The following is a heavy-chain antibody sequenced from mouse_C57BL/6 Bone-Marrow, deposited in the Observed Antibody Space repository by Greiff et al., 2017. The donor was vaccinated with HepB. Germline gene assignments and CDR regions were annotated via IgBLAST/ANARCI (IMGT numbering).Heavy chain of an antibody. CDR2: IDPETGGT. V-gene: IGHV1-15*01. CDR1: GFTFTAYE. CDR3: TTLGGYYFDY. Sequence: QVQLQQSGAELVRPGASVPLSCKASGFTFTAYEMHWVKQTPVHGLEWIGAIDPETGGTAYNQKFKGKAILTADKSSSTAYMELRSLTSEASAFYYCTTLGGYYFDYWGQGTTLTVSS. D-gene: IGHD3-3*01. J-gene: IGHJ2*01.